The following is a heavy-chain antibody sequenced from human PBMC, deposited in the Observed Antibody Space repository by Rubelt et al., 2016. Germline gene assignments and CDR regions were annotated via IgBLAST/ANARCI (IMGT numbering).Heavy chain of an antibody. CDR1: GFTFSNYW. CDR3: AKDPPWGYCLGSSCYSFDY. CDR2: ITSGGDRT. V-gene: IGHV3-23*01. J-gene: IGHJ4*02. D-gene: IGHD2-15*01. Sequence: GSLRLSCAASGFTFSNYWMSWVRQAPGKGLEWVSSITSGGDRTFYADSVRGRFTVSRDNSKNTLYLQMSSLRAEDTAVYSCAKDPPWGYCLGSSCYSFDYWRQGTLVTVSS.